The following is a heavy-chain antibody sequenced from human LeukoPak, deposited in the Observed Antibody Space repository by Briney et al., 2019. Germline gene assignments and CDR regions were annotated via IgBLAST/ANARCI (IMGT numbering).Heavy chain of an antibody. CDR3: AKLMDNNYDGSAFDY. D-gene: IGHD3-22*01. CDR1: GYIFTDYA. Sequence: ASVKVSCKTSGYIFTDYAIVWVRQAPGQGLKWIGWVGTYDGKTNYAQEVQDRVTMTTDTSASTAYVELRSLTSDDTALYYCAKLMDNNYDGSAFDYWGQGTLVTVSS. J-gene: IGHJ4*02. V-gene: IGHV1-18*01. CDR2: VGTYDGKT.